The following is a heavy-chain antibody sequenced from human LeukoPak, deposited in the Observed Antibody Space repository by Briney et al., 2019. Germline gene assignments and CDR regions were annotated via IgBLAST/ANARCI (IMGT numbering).Heavy chain of an antibody. V-gene: IGHV1-2*02. CDR1: GYTFTGYY. CDR3: ARARYSTRWQSDFDY. CDR2: ISPNSGDT. Sequence: ASVKVSCKASGYTFTGYYTHWVRQAPGQGLEWMGWISPNSGDTNYAQKFQGRVTMTRDTSISTAYMELSSLRSDDTAVYYCARARYSTRWQSDFDYWGQGTLVTVSS. J-gene: IGHJ4*02. D-gene: IGHD6-13*01.